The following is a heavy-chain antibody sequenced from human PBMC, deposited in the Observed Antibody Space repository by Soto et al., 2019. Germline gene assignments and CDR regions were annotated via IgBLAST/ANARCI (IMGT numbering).Heavy chain of an antibody. D-gene: IGHD3-10*01. Sequence: ASVKVSCKASGGTVSSYAITWVRQAPGKGLEWMGVFIPIFVSAHYAQKFQGRVTITADESTSTAYMELSGLRSEDTAIYYCARAISSHSKGFRGHDLWGQGTLVTVSS. J-gene: IGHJ4*02. CDR3: ARAISSHSKGFRGHDL. CDR2: FIPIFVSA. V-gene: IGHV1-69*13. CDR1: GGTVSSYA.